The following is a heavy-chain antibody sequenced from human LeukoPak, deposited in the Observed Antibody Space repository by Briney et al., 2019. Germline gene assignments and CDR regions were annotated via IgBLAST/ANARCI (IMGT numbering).Heavy chain of an antibody. Sequence: PGGSLRLSCAASGFTFNTYTMNWVRQAPGKGLEWVSAITGSTKYIPSNIYYADAVQGRFTISRDDAKNLVYLQMNSLRDEDTAVYYCTTSRGSRYGYRALELPPTPVDWGQGTLVTVSS. CDR1: GFTFNTYT. CDR2: ITGSTKYI. CDR3: TTSRGSRYGYRALELPPTPVD. D-gene: IGHD5-18*01. V-gene: IGHV3-21*06. J-gene: IGHJ4*02.